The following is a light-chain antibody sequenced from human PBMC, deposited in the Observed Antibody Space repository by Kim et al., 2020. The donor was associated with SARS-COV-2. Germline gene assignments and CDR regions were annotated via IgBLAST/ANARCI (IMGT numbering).Light chain of an antibody. CDR3: QQYSDWPRT. CDR1: QSISTS. CDR2: GAS. Sequence: VSPGEGGTLSCRASQSISTSLAWYQQKPGQAPRLLIYGASTRASEIPDRFSGSGSGTDFTLTISSLQSEDFALYYCQQYSDWPRTFCQGTKVDIK. J-gene: IGKJ1*01. V-gene: IGKV3-15*01.